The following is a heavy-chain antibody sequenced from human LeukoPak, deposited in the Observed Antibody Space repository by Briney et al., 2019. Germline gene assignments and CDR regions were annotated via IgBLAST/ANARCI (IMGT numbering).Heavy chain of an antibody. CDR2: INHSEST. D-gene: IGHD3-10*01. CDR1: GGSFSGYY. CDR3: AREPYYYGSGSYSY. V-gene: IGHV4-34*01. J-gene: IGHJ4*02. Sequence: SETLSLTCAVYGGSFSGYYWSWIRQPPGKGLEWIGEINHSESTNYNPSLKSRVTISVDTSKNQLSLKLSSVTAADTAVYYCAREPYYYGSGSYSYWGQGTPVTVSS.